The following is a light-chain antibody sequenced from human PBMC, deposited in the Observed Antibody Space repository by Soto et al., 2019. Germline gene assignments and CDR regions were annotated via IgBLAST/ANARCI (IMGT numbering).Light chain of an antibody. CDR3: SSYAGSNNYV. CDR2: EVT. Sequence: QSALTQPPSASGSPGQSVTISCIGTSSDVGGYKYVSWYQHHPGKAPKLMIYEVTKRPSGVPDRFSGSKSGNTASLTVSGLQAADEADYYCSSYAGSNNYVFGTGTKLTVL. J-gene: IGLJ1*01. CDR1: SSDVGGYKY. V-gene: IGLV2-8*01.